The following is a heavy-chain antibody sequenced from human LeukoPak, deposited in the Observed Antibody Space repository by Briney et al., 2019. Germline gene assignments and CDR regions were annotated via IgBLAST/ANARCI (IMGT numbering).Heavy chain of an antibody. CDR1: GGSISSSSYY. J-gene: IGHJ4*02. CDR3: ARHPSARPFDY. Sequence: SETLSLTCTVSGGSISSSSYYWGWIRQPPGKGLEWIGTIHYSGSTYYDPSLKSRVTICVDTSKNQFSLKLSSATAADTAVYYCARHPSARPFDYWGQGTLVTVSS. V-gene: IGHV4-39*01. CDR2: IHYSGST.